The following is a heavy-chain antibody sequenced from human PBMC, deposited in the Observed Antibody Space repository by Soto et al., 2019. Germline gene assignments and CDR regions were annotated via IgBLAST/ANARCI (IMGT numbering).Heavy chain of an antibody. D-gene: IGHD6-13*01. J-gene: IGHJ4*02. CDR2: ISGGGGST. Sequence: GGSLRLSCAASGFTFSSYAMSWVRQAPGKGLEWVSAISGGGGSTYYADSVKGRFTISRDNSKNTLYLQMDSLRAEDTAVYYCAKDTQQLFDYWGQGTLVTVSS. V-gene: IGHV3-23*01. CDR1: GFTFSSYA. CDR3: AKDTQQLFDY.